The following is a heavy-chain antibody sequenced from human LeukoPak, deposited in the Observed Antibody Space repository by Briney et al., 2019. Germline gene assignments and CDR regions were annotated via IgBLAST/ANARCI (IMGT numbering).Heavy chain of an antibody. CDR1: GFTFSSYG. V-gene: IGHV3-30*18. J-gene: IGHJ4*02. D-gene: IGHD6-13*01. Sequence: PGRSLRLSCAASGFTFSSYGMHWVRQAPGKGLEWVAVISHDGSNKYYADSVKGRFTISRDNSKNTLYLQMNSLRAEDTAVYYCAKSGQQLVHSYFDYWGQGTLVTVSS. CDR3: AKSGQQLVHSYFDY. CDR2: ISHDGSNK.